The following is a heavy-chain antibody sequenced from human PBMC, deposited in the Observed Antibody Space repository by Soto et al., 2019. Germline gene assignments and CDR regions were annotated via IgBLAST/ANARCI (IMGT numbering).Heavy chain of an antibody. V-gene: IGHV3-72*01. CDR2: SRDRAESHTT. CDR1: GFTLSDHY. J-gene: IGHJ4*02. CDR3: VRSARLSPFDI. Sequence: EVQLVESGGGLVQPGGSLRLSCAGSGFTLSDHYMDWVRQAPGKGLEWVARSRDRAESHTTEHAASVMGRFTISRDDSKNSLYLQMNSLKTEDTAVYYCVRSARLSPFDIWGQGILVTVSS.